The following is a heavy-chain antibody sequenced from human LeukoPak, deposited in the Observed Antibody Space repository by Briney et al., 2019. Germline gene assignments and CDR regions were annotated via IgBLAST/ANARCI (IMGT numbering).Heavy chain of an antibody. D-gene: IGHD6-13*01. Sequence: SVKVSCKASGYTFTGYYMHWVRQAPGQGLEWMGWINPNSGGTNYAQKFQGRVTMTRDTSISTAYMELSRLRSDDTAVYCCARVGRFGYSSSWYYPPYYMDVWGKGTTVTVSS. CDR1: GYTFTGYY. CDR3: ARVGRFGYSSSWYYPPYYMDV. CDR2: INPNSGGT. V-gene: IGHV1-2*02. J-gene: IGHJ6*03.